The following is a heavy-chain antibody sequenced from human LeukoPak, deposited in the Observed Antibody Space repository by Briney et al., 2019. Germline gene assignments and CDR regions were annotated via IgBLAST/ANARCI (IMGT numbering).Heavy chain of an antibody. CDR2: IYYSGST. V-gene: IGHV4-39*07. J-gene: IGHJ4*02. D-gene: IGHD3-3*01. CDR3: ARVPYYDFWSGQFFDY. CDR1: GGSISSSSYY. Sequence: SETLSLTCTVSGGSISSSSYYWGWIRQPPGKGLEWIGSIYYSGSTYYNPSPKSRVTISVDTSKNQFSLKLSSVTAADTAVYYCARVPYYDFWSGQFFDYWGQGTLVTVSS.